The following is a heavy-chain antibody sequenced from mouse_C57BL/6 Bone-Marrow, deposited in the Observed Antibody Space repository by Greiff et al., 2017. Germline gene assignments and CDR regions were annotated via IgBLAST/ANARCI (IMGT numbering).Heavy chain of an antibody. J-gene: IGHJ3*01. CDR2: IRNKANGYTT. CDR1: GFTFTDYY. D-gene: IGHD1-1*01. V-gene: IGHV7-3*01. Sequence: EVQGVESGGGLVQPGGSLSLSCAAPGFTFTDYYMSWVRQPPGKALEWLGFIRNKANGYTTESSASVTGRFTISRDNSQSILYLQMNALRAEDSATYYCARYGSSYEAWFAYWGQGTLVTVSA. CDR3: ARYGSSYEAWFAY.